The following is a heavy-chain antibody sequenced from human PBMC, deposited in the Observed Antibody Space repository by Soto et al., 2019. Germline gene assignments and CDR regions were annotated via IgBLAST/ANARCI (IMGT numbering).Heavy chain of an antibody. CDR1: GYTFTSYG. V-gene: IGHV1-18*01. D-gene: IGHD6-19*01. CDR2: ISAYNGNT. Sequence: ASVKVSCKASGYTFTSYGISWVRQAPEQGLEWMGWISAYNGNTNYAQKLQGRVTMTTDTSTSTAYMELRSLRSDDTAVYYCARESAWAAVAAYYYYYGMDVWGQGTTVTVSS. CDR3: ARESAWAAVAAYYYYYGMDV. J-gene: IGHJ6*02.